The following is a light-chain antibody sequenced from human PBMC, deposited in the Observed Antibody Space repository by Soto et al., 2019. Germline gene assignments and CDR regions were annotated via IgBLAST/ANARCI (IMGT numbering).Light chain of an antibody. CDR2: WAS. CDR3: QQYYSTPWT. J-gene: IGKJ1*01. CDR1: QSVLYSSNNKNY. Sequence: DIVMTQSPDSLAVSLGERATLNCKSSQSVLYSSNNKNYLAWYQQKPGQPPKLLIYWASTRESRVPDRFSGSGYGTDFTLTISSLQAEDVAVYYCQQYYSTPWTFGQGTKVEIK. V-gene: IGKV4-1*01.